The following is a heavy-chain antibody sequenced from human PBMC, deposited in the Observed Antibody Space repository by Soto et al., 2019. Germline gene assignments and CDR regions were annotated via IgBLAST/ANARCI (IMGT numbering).Heavy chain of an antibody. Sequence: SETLSLTCTVSGGSISSSSYYWGWIRQPPGKGLEWIGSIYYSGSTYYNPSLKSRVTISVDTSKNQFSLKLSSVTAADTAVYYCASLRRNLPYYDILTGKSHYGMDVWGQGTTVTVSS. V-gene: IGHV4-39*01. CDR3: ASLRRNLPYYDILTGKSHYGMDV. CDR1: GGSISSSSYY. D-gene: IGHD3-9*01. J-gene: IGHJ6*02. CDR2: IYYSGST.